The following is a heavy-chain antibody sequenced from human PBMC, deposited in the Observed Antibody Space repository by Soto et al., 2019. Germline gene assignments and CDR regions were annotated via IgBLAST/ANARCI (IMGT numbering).Heavy chain of an antibody. D-gene: IGHD5-12*01. CDR3: ARDRGYDFPFDY. CDR2: IYYSGST. CDR1: GGSVSSGSYY. V-gene: IGHV4-61*01. J-gene: IGHJ4*02. Sequence: SETLTLTCTVSGGSVSSGSYYWSWIRQPPGKGLEWIGYIYYSGSTNYNPSLKSRVTISVDTSKNQFSLKLSSVTAADTAVYYCARDRGYDFPFDYWGQGILVTVSS.